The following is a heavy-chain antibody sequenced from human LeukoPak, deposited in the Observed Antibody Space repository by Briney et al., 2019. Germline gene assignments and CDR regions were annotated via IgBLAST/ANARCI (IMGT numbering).Heavy chain of an antibody. CDR2: TYYRSKWYN. Sequence: SQTLSLTCAISRDSVSNNSAAWNWLRQSPSRALEWLGSTYYRSKWYNDYAVSVKSRITINPDTSKNQFSLQVNSVTPEDTAVYYCARAPTPIIAVAGSFDYWGQGTLVTVSS. D-gene: IGHD6-19*01. CDR3: ARAPTPIIAVAGSFDY. CDR1: RDSVSNNSAA. V-gene: IGHV6-1*01. J-gene: IGHJ4*02.